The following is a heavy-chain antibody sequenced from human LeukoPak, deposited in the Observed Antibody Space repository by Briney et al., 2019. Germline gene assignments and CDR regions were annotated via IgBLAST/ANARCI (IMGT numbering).Heavy chain of an antibody. CDR1: GDSISSNSYY. CDR2: IYYSGST. V-gene: IGHV4-39*01. D-gene: IGHD6-19*01. Sequence: SETLSLTCTVSGDSISSNSYYWGWIRQPPGKGLEWIGSIYYSGSTYYSPSLKSRVTMSVDTSKNQFSLKLSSVTAADTAVYYCARHTSGWYARWFDPWGQGTLVTVSS. J-gene: IGHJ5*02. CDR3: ARHTSGWYARWFDP.